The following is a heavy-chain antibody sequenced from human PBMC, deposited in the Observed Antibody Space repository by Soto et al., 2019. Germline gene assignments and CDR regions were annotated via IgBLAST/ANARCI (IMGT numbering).Heavy chain of an antibody. V-gene: IGHV1-69*01. CDR3: ARNGTIQMANFDF. D-gene: IGHD1-1*01. J-gene: IGHJ4*02. Sequence: QVLLMQSGAEVKKPGSSVKVSCTSSGGPFSSYGISWVRQVPGQGLEWLGGIIPLFGTPSYARKFQDKLTISADECTTTAYMALSSMTSEDTAMYFCARNGTIQMANFDFWGQGTLVTVSS. CDR1: GGPFSSYG. CDR2: IIPLFGTP.